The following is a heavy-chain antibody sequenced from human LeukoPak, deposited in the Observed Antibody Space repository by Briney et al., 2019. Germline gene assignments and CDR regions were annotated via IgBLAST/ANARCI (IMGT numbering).Heavy chain of an antibody. J-gene: IGHJ4*02. V-gene: IGHV3-7*01. CDR2: IKQDGSEK. CDR3: ARSGDYETFDY. CDR1: GFTFSSYW. Sequence: GGSLKLSCAASGFTFSSYWMSWVRQAPGKGLEWVANIKQDGSEKYYVDSVKGRFTISRDNAKNSLYLQMNSLRAEDTAVYYCARSGDYETFDYWGQGTLVTVSS. D-gene: IGHD4-17*01.